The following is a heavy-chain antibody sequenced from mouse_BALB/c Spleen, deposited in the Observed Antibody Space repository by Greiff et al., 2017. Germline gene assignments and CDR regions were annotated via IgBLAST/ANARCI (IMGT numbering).Heavy chain of an antibody. Sequence: EVQLVESGGGLVKPGGSLKLSCAASGFTFSSYAMSSVRQTPEKRLEWVATISSGGSYTYYPDSVKGRFTISRDNAKNTLYLQMSSLRSEDTAMYYCASSYGNSFDYWGQGTTLTVSS. CDR2: ISSGGSYT. CDR3: ASSYGNSFDY. D-gene: IGHD2-10*02. J-gene: IGHJ2*01. V-gene: IGHV5-9-3*01. CDR1: GFTFSSYA.